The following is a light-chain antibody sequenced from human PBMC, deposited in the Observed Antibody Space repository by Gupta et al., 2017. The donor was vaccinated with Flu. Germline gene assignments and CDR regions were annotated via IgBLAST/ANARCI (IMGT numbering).Light chain of an antibody. Sequence: EIVMTQTPLSLPVTPGEPATIFCSASQSLLHKNGDKYLDWYLQKPGQPPQLLISLASHRASGVPDRFSGSGSGTEFTLNISSVEADDFGIYYCMQALQTPLTFGGGTKVEI. CDR2: LAS. V-gene: IGKV2-28*01. CDR1: QSLLHKNGDKY. CDR3: MQALQTPLT. J-gene: IGKJ4*01.